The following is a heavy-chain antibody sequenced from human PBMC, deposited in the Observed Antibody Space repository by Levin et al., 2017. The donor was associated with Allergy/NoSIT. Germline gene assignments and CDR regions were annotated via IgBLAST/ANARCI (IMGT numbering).Heavy chain of an antibody. CDR1: GFTFSNVW. J-gene: IGHJ4*02. Sequence: LSLTCAASGFTFSNVWMSWVRQAPGKGLEWVGRIKSKTDGGTTDYAAPVKGRFTISRDDSKNTLYVQMNSLKTEDTAVYYCTTESYGLGKDWGQGTLVNVSS. V-gene: IGHV3-15*01. D-gene: IGHD3-10*01. CDR3: TTESYGLGKD. CDR2: IKSKTDGGTT.